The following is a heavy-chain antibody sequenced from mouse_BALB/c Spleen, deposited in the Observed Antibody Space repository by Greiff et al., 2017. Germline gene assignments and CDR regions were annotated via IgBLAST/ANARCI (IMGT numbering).Heavy chain of an antibody. CDR2: IWGDGST. CDR3: AEGTGTDAMDY. CDR1: GFSLTSYG. D-gene: IGHD4-1*01. V-gene: IGHV2-3*01. J-gene: IGHJ4*01. Sequence: VQVVESGPGLVAPSQSLSITCTVSGFSLTSYGVSWVRQPPGKGLEWLGVIWGDGSTNYHSALISRLSISKDNSKSQAFLKLNSLQTDDTATYYCAEGTGTDAMDYGGQGTSVTGAS.